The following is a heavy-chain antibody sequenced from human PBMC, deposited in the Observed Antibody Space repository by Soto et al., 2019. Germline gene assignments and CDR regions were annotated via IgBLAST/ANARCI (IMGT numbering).Heavy chain of an antibody. J-gene: IGHJ5*02. V-gene: IGHV3-23*01. Sequence: EVQLLESGGGLVQPGGSLRLSCAASGFSFSTYAMSWVRQAPGKGLEWVSGISAGGGNTYYADSVRGRFTISRDNSKNTVDLQISSLRAEDTALYYCAKHSEYQLLSWLGPWGLGTLVTVSS. CDR2: ISAGGGNT. CDR3: AKHSEYQLLSWLGP. CDR1: GFSFSTYA. D-gene: IGHD2-2*01.